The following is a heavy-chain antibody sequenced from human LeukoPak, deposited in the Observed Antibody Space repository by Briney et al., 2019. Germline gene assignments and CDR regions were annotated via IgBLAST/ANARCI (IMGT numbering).Heavy chain of an antibody. J-gene: IGHJ4*02. V-gene: IGHV3-15*01. Sequence: GGSLRLSCAASGFTFSSYAMSWVRQAPGKGLEWVGRIKPKTDGETTEYAAPVKDRFSISRDDSKSMMYLQMNSLKTENTAVYYCITPLPYSAQGGQGTLVTVSS. CDR3: ITPLPYSAQ. CDR1: GFTFSSYA. CDR2: IKPKTDGETT. D-gene: IGHD2-21*01.